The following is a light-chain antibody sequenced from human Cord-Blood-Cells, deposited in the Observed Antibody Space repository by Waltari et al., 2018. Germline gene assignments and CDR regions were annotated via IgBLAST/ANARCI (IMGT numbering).Light chain of an antibody. Sequence: QSVLTHPPSVSGAPGPRVTIPCPGSSSNIGAGYVVHRYQPLPGTAPKPPLYGNSNPPSGVPYRFAGSKAATSAHLAITGLQAEDEADYYSQSYNSSLIVVFGTGTKVTVL. V-gene: IGLV1-40*01. CDR2: GNS. CDR1: SSNIGAGYV. CDR3: QSYNSSLIVV. J-gene: IGLJ1*01.